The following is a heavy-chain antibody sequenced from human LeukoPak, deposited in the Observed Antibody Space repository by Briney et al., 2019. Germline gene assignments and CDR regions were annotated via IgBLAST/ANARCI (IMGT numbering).Heavy chain of an antibody. D-gene: IGHD6-13*01. Sequence: GASVKVSCKASGYTFTSYGINWVRQATGQGLEWMGWMNPDSGNTGYAQKFQGRVTMTRNTSISTAYMELSSLRSEDTAVYYCARVRGSSWYNYYYYMDVWGKGTTVTVS. CDR2: MNPDSGNT. V-gene: IGHV1-8*01. CDR1: GYTFTSYG. J-gene: IGHJ6*03. CDR3: ARVRGSSWYNYYYYMDV.